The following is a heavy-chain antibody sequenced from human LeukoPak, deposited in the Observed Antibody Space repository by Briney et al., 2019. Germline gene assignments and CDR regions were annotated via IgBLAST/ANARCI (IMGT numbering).Heavy chain of an antibody. CDR1: GFTFRNFD. CDR3: ARAAGYYYDSSGYEIDY. CDR2: IRYDGSTE. D-gene: IGHD3-22*01. J-gene: IGHJ4*02. V-gene: IGHV3-30*02. Sequence: GGSLRLSCAASGFTFRNFDIHWVRQAPGKRLEWVAFIRYDGSTEYYADSVKGRFTISRDNSKNTLYLQMNSLRAEDTAVYYCARAAGYYYDSSGYEIDYWGQGTLVTVSS.